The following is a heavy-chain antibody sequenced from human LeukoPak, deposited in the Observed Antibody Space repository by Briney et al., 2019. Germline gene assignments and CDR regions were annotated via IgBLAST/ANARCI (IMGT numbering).Heavy chain of an antibody. CDR2: INPNSGGT. V-gene: IGHV1-2*02. CDR3: ARESSGWSPFDY. CDR1: GYTFTGNF. J-gene: IGHJ4*02. Sequence: GASVKVSCKASGYTFTGNFMHWVRQAPGQGLEWMGWINPNSGGTNYAQKLQGRVTMTTDTSTSTAYMELRSLRSDDTAVYYCARESSGWSPFDYWGQGTLVTVSS. D-gene: IGHD6-19*01.